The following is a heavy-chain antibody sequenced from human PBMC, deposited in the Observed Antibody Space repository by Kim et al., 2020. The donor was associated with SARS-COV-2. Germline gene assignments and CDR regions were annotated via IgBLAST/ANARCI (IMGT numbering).Heavy chain of an antibody. J-gene: IGHJ4*02. Sequence: GGSLRLSCAASGFTFSSYGMHWVRQAPGKGLEWVAVISYDGSNKYYADSVKGRFTISRDNSKNTLYLQMNSLRAEDTAVYYCAKVGLREVVITFEPYYFDYWGQGTLVTVSS. V-gene: IGHV3-30*18. CDR2: ISYDGSNK. D-gene: IGHD3-22*01. CDR3: AKVGLREVVITFEPYYFDY. CDR1: GFTFSSYG.